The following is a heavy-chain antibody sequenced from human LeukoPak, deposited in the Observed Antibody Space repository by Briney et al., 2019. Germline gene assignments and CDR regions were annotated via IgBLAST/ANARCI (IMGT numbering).Heavy chain of an antibody. D-gene: IGHD2-8*01. J-gene: IGHJ4*02. V-gene: IGHV4-59*01. CDR2: IYYSGST. Sequence: SSETLSLTCTVSGGSISSYYWSWIRQPPGKGLEWIGYIYYSGSTNYNPSLKSRVTISVDTSKNQFSLKLSSVTAADTAVYYCARARIVLKGGFDYWGQGTLVTVSS. CDR1: GGSISSYY. CDR3: ARARIVLKGGFDY.